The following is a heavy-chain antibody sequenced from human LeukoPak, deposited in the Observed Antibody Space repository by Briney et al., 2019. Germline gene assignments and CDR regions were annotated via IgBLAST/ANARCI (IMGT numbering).Heavy chain of an antibody. CDR3: AKAYRYTSGWYEY. CDR2: ISGSGSYT. Sequence: PGGSLRLSCAASGFTFSSYAMSWVRQAPGKGLEWVSAISGSGSYTYYADSVKGRFTISKDNSKNTVYLQMNTLRADDTAVYYCAKAYRYTSGWYEYWGQGTLVTVSS. D-gene: IGHD6-19*01. J-gene: IGHJ4*02. CDR1: GFTFSSYA. V-gene: IGHV3-23*01.